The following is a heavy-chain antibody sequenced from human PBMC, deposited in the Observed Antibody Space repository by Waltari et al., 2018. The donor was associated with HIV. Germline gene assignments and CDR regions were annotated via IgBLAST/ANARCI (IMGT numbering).Heavy chain of an antibody. Sequence: EVQLVESGGGLIQPGGSLRLSCAASGFSVSSNYMSWVRQAPGKGLGCVSVIYSGGRTYYADSVKGRFTISRDNSKNTLYLQMNSLRAEDTAVYYCARGFGCGGDCYYFDYWGQGTLVTVSS. CDR2: IYSGGRT. V-gene: IGHV3-53*01. J-gene: IGHJ4*02. CDR1: GFSVSSNY. D-gene: IGHD2-21*02. CDR3: ARGFGCGGDCYYFDY.